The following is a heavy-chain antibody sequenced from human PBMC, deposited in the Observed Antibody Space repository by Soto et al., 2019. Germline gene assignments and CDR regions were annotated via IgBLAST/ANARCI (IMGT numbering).Heavy chain of an antibody. V-gene: IGHV4-4*02. CDR1: GGSITSNW. Sequence: PSEPLSLTCAVAGGSITSNWWSWVRQPPGKGLEWIGEIYHNGRFNYNPSLRSRLTISIDNAKNSLYLQMNSLRAEDTAVYYCARYDSSGYYWPYYYHGMDVWGQGTTVTVSS. CDR2: IYHNGRF. CDR3: ARYDSSGYYWPYYYHGMDV. J-gene: IGHJ6*02. D-gene: IGHD3-22*01.